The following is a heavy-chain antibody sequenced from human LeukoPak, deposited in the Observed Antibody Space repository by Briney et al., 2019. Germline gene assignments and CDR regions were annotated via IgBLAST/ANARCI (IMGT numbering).Heavy chain of an antibody. D-gene: IGHD3-16*01. V-gene: IGHV4-38-2*02. CDR1: GYSISSGYY. J-gene: IGHJ5*02. CDR2: IYHSGST. Sequence: SETLSLTCTVSGYSISSGYYWGWIRQPPGKGLEWIGSIYHSGSTYYNPSLKSRVTISVDTSKNQFSLKLSSVTAADTAVYYCARRQGLITFGGVMPWFDPWGQGTLVTVSS. CDR3: ARRQGLITFGGVMPWFDP.